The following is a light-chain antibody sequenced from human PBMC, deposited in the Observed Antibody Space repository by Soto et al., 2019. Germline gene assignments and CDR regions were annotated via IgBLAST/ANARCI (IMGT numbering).Light chain of an antibody. V-gene: IGKV3-11*01. CDR3: QQRGNWPPT. Sequence: EIVLTQSPATLSLSPGERATLSCRASQSVSSYLAWYQQKPSQAPRLLIYDASSRATGIPARFSGSGSATDFTLTIISLEPEDFAVYYCQQRGNWPPTFGQGTKLEIK. CDR1: QSVSSY. J-gene: IGKJ2*01. CDR2: DAS.